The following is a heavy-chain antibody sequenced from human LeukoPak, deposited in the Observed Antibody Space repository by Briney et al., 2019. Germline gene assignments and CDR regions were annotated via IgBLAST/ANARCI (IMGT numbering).Heavy chain of an antibody. V-gene: IGHV4-34*01. J-gene: IGHJ5*02. D-gene: IGHD2-2*01. Sequence: SETLSLTCAVYGGSFSGYYWSWIRQPPGKGLEWIGEINHSGSTNYNPSLKSRVTISVDTSKNQFSLKLSSVTAADTAVYYCATVLLGSCSSTSCYGWFDPWGQGTLVTVSS. CDR2: INHSGST. CDR3: ATVLLGSCSSTSCYGWFDP. CDR1: GGSFSGYY.